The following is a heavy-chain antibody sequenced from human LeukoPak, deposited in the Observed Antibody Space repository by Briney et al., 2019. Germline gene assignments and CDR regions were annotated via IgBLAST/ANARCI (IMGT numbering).Heavy chain of an antibody. Sequence: ASVKVSCKASGYTFTSYGISWVRQAPGQGLEWMGWISAYNGDTNYAQKLQGRVTMTTDTSTSTAYMELRSLRSDDTAVYYCARGESDYHCGSTSCRTSWFDPWGQGTLVTVSS. D-gene: IGHD2-2*01. CDR3: ARGESDYHCGSTSCRTSWFDP. CDR2: ISAYNGDT. J-gene: IGHJ5*02. CDR1: GYTFTSYG. V-gene: IGHV1-18*01.